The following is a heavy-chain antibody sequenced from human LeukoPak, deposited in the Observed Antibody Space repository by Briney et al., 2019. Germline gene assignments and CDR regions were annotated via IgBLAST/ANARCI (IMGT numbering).Heavy chain of an antibody. CDR2: IYHSGYT. D-gene: IGHD3-16*01. Sequence: SETLSLTCNVSGYSISSGYYWAWIRQAPGKGLEWIGSIYHSGYTHYNPSLKGRVTISVDTSKNDFSLKLSSVAAADTASYYCARDMNPTHYFDYWGQGTLVSVSS. CDR3: ARDMNPTHYFDY. V-gene: IGHV4-38-2*02. J-gene: IGHJ4*02. CDR1: GYSISSGYY.